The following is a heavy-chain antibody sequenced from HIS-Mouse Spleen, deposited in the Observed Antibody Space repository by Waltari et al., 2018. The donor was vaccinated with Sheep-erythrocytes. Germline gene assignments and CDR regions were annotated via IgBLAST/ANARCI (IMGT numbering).Heavy chain of an antibody. CDR3: ARGFKAYYDCWSGPPGDAFDI. J-gene: IGHJ3*02. D-gene: IGHD3-3*01. V-gene: IGHV4-34*01. CDR1: GGSFSGYY. Sequence: QVQLQQWGAGLLKPSETLSLTCAVYGGSFSGYYWSWIRQPPGKGLEWIGEINHSGSTKDNPSRTSRVTISVDTSKNQFSLKLSSVTAADTAVYYCARGFKAYYDCWSGPPGDAFDIWGQGTMVTVSS. CDR2: INHSGST.